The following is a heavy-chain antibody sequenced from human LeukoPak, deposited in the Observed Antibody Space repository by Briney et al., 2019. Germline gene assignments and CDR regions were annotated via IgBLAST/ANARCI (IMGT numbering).Heavy chain of an antibody. CDR2: IRYDGSNK. Sequence: GGSLRLSCAASGFTFSSYGMHWVRQAPGKGLEWVAFIRYDGSNKYYVDSVKGRFTISRDNSKNTLYLQMDSLRAEDTAVYYCAKDYTPPRITTVRGVIAYWGQGTLVTVSS. D-gene: IGHD3-10*01. V-gene: IGHV3-30*02. CDR3: AKDYTPPRITTVRGVIAY. J-gene: IGHJ4*02. CDR1: GFTFSSYG.